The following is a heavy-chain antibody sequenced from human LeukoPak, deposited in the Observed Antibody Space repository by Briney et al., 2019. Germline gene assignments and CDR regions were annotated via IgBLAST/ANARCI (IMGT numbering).Heavy chain of an antibody. CDR2: INHSGST. CDR3: ARGYIVVVPAAIWRRYNWFDP. CDR1: GGSFSGYY. V-gene: IGHV4-34*01. D-gene: IGHD2-2*02. J-gene: IGHJ5*02. Sequence: PSETLSLTCAVYGGSFSGYYWSWIRQPPGKGLKWIGEINHSGSTNYNPSLKSRVTISVDTSKNQFSLKLSSVTAADTAVYYCARGYIVVVPAAIWRRYNWFDPWGQGTLVTVSS.